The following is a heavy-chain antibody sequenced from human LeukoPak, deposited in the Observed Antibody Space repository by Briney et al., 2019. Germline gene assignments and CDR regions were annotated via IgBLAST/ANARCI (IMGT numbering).Heavy chain of an antibody. Sequence: GGSLRLSCAASGFIVSSNYTTWVRQAPGKGLEWVSVIYSGGRTYYADSVKGRFTISRDNSKNTLYLQMSSLRAEDTAVYYCVKVRKYGDYLDYWGQGTLVTVSS. CDR1: GFIVSSNY. CDR3: VKVRKYGDYLDY. V-gene: IGHV3-53*05. CDR2: IYSGGRT. D-gene: IGHD4-17*01. J-gene: IGHJ4*02.